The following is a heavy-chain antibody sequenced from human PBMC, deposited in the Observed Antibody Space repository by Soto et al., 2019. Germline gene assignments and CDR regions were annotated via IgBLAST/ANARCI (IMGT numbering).Heavy chain of an antibody. CDR1: GFTFSSYA. J-gene: IGHJ4*02. CDR2: ISGSGGST. Sequence: GGSLRLSCAASGFTFSSYAMSWVRQAPGKGLEWVSAISGSGGSTYYADSVKGRFTISRDNSKNTLYLQMNSLRAEDTAVDYCAKDSICTNGVCYFDYWGQGTLVTVSS. CDR3: AKDSICTNGVCYFDY. D-gene: IGHD2-8*01. V-gene: IGHV3-23*01.